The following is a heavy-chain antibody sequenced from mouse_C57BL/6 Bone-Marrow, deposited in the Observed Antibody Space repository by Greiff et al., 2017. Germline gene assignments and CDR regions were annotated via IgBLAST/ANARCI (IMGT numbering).Heavy chain of an antibody. V-gene: IGHV1-64*01. CDR3: ARSRAPPHWWFEV. J-gene: IGHJ1*03. CDR2: IHPNSGST. CDR1: GYTFTSYW. Sequence: QVQLQQPGAELVKPGASVKLSCKASGYTFTSYWIHWVKQRPGQGLEWIGMIHPNSGSTNYNEKFKNKATLTVDKSSSTAYMQLSSLTSEDSAVYYCARSRAPPHWWFEVWGTGTTVTVSS.